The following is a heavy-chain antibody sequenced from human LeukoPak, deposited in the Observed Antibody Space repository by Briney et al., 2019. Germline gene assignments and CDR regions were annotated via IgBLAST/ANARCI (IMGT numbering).Heavy chain of an antibody. Sequence: SETLSLTCDVSGGSISYHHWTWIRQPPGRGLEWIGYFFDSRDSNYNPSLKNRVSISIDMSNSQFSLTMTSVTAADTAMYFCARLLRPGGRRGDAFDLWGQGTMVAVSS. J-gene: IGHJ3*01. V-gene: IGHV4-59*08. D-gene: IGHD3-10*01. CDR2: FFDSRDS. CDR3: ARLLRPGGRRGDAFDL. CDR1: GGSISYHH.